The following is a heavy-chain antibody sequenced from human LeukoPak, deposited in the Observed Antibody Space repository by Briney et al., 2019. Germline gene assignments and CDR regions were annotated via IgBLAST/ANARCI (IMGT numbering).Heavy chain of an antibody. V-gene: IGHV3-64*01. CDR3: ARDLTNGWHYFDY. D-gene: IGHD6-19*01. CDR1: GYTLTELS. J-gene: IGHJ4*02. CDR2: IGNNGDTT. Sequence: SCKVSGYTLTELSMHWVRQAPGKGLEYVSAIGNNGDTTYYANSVKGRFTISRDNSKNTLYLEMGSLRAEDMAVYYCARDLTNGWHYFDYWGQGTLVTVSS.